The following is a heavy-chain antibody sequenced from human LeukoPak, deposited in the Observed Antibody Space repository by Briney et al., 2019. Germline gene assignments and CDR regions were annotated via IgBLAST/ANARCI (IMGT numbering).Heavy chain of an antibody. V-gene: IGHV3-20*04. CDR3: ASVPDDASGNSRYYFKT. J-gene: IGHJ4*02. Sequence: GGSLRLSCAASGFRLDAFGMSWVRQVPGKGLEWVSGIEWNGGRREYADSVKGRSTISRDNAKNSLYLQMKNLRAEDTALYYCASVPDDASGNSRYYFKTWGQGTLVTVSS. CDR1: GFRLDAFG. CDR2: IEWNGGRR. D-gene: IGHD3-22*01.